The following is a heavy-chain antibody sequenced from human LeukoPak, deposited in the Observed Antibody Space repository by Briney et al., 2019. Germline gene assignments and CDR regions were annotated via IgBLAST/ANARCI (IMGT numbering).Heavy chain of an antibody. V-gene: IGHV3-48*04. Sequence: GSLRLSCAASGFTFSSYAMSWVRQAPGKGLEWVSYISSSGSTIYYADSVKGRFAISRDNAKNSLYLQMNSLRAEDAAVYYCARVFSSSPDYWGQGTLVTVSS. CDR2: ISSSGSTI. J-gene: IGHJ4*02. CDR1: GFTFSSYA. D-gene: IGHD6-13*01. CDR3: ARVFSSSPDY.